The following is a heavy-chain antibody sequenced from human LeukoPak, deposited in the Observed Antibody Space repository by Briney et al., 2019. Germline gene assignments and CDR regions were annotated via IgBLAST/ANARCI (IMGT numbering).Heavy chain of an antibody. J-gene: IGHJ4*02. CDR3: ARDPPGVRYGRPIFDF. V-gene: IGHV1-2*02. CDR1: GYTFSDYY. CDR2: INPNSGDT. Sequence: ASVKVSCKTSGYTFSDYYIHWIRQAPGQGLECVGWINPNSGDTDYAQKFQGRVTMTRDKSISTAYMELYSLRSDDTAVYYCARDPPGVRYGRPIFDFWGQGTLVTVSS. D-gene: IGHD2-8*01.